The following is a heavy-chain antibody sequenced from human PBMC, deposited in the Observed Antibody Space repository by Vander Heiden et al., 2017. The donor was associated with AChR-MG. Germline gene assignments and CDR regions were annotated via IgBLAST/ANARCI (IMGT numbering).Heavy chain of an antibody. Sequence: QVQLVQSGAEVKKPGSSVTVSCKASGGTFSSYAISWVRQAPGQGLEWMGGIIPIFGTANYAQKFQGRVTITADESTSTAYMELSSLRSEDTAVYYCARDPSITMVRGVIRYYYGMDVWGQGTTVTVSS. V-gene: IGHV1-69*01. CDR3: ARDPSITMVRGVIRYYYGMDV. J-gene: IGHJ6*02. CDR1: GGTFSSYA. CDR2: IIPIFGTA. D-gene: IGHD3-10*01.